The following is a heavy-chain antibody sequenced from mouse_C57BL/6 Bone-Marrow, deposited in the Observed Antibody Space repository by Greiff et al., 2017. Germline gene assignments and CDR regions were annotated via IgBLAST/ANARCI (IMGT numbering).Heavy chain of an antibody. CDR3: ASPLGRPYFDY. D-gene: IGHD3-1*01. CDR1: GYTFTSYG. CDR2: IDPRSGNT. Sequence: QVQLQQSGAELARPGASVKLSCKASGYTFTSYGISWVKQRTGQGLEWIGEIDPRSGNTYYNEKFKGKATLTADKSSSTSYLELRSLTSEDSAVYFCASPLGRPYFDYWGQGTTLTVFS. J-gene: IGHJ2*01. V-gene: IGHV1-81*01.